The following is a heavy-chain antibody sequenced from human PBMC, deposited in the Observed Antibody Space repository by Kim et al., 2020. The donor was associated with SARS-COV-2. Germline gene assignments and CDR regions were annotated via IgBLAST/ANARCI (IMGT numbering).Heavy chain of an antibody. D-gene: IGHD3-16*01. J-gene: IGHJ3*02. Sequence: GGSLRLSGATSGFTFSAYDMNWVRQAPGKGLEWLSFITKSSTTIYYADSVEGRFTISRDNAKNSLFLQMNSLRDEDTALYYCVRDRMGGAFDMWGQGTMVTVSS. CDR2: ITKSSTTI. V-gene: IGHV3-48*02. CDR3: VRDRMGGAFDM. CDR1: GFTFSAYD.